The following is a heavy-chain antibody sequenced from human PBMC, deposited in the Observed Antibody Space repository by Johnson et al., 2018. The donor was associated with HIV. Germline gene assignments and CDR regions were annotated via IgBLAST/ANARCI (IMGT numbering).Heavy chain of an antibody. D-gene: IGHD6-6*01. CDR2: ISYDGSDK. Sequence: QVQVVESGGGVLQSGTSLTLSSAASRFTFSSYGMHWVRPAPAKGLECVAVISYDGSDKDYADSVKGRFTISRDSSKNTLYLQMNSLRIEDTAVYYCARGNSVAARIGAFDIWGQGTMVTVSS. V-gene: IGHV3-30*04. CDR3: ARGNSVAARIGAFDI. J-gene: IGHJ3*02. CDR1: RFTFSSYG.